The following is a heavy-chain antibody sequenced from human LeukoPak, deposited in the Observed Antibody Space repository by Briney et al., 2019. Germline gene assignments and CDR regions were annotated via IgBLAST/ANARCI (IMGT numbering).Heavy chain of an antibody. CDR1: GGSISSSSYY. D-gene: IGHD3-9*01. CDR2: IYYSGST. J-gene: IGHJ3*02. Sequence: SETLSLTCTVSGGSISSSSYYWGWIRQPPGKGLECLGNIYYSGSTYYNPSLKSRVTISVDTSKNQFFLKLSSVTAADTAVYYCARLPDWYDAFDIWGQGTMVTVSS. V-gene: IGHV4-39*01. CDR3: ARLPDWYDAFDI.